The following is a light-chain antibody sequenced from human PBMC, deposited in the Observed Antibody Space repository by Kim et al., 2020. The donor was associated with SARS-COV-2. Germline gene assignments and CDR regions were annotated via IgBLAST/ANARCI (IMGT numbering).Light chain of an antibody. CDR1: RSNIGANYD. J-gene: IGLJ2*01. Sequence: QMVTISCTGSRSNIGANYDVNGDQQFPGTAPKLLIYGNSNRPSGVPDRFSGSKSGTSASLAITGLQAEDEADYYCQSYDSSLTGWVFGGGTQLTVL. V-gene: IGLV1-40*01. CDR2: GNS. CDR3: QSYDSSLTGWV.